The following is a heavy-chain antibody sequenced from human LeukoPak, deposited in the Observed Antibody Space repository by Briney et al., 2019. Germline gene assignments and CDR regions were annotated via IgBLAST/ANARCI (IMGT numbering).Heavy chain of an antibody. CDR3: ARAGPALSIDY. Sequence: SETLSLTCTVSGDSISSYYWSWIRQPPGKGLEWIGSIYHSGSTYYNPSLKSRVTISVDTSKNQFSLKLSSVTAADTAVYYCARAGPALSIDYWGQGTLVTVSS. V-gene: IGHV4-38-2*02. J-gene: IGHJ4*02. CDR2: IYHSGST. CDR1: GDSISSYY. D-gene: IGHD2-15*01.